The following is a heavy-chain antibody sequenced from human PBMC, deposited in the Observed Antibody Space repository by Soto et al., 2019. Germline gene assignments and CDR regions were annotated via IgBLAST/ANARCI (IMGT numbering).Heavy chain of an antibody. Sequence: PSETLSLTCAVSGDAFTSYYWSYIRQPPGTGLEWIGSIYSSGSANYNPSLKSRVTLSIDTSKNRICLNWNSVTASNTAVYFCARVGKTSSNDAFDIWGQGTMVTISS. CDR3: ARVGKTSSNDAFDI. V-gene: IGHV4-59*01. J-gene: IGHJ3*02. CDR1: GDAFTSYY. CDR2: IYSSGSA. D-gene: IGHD6-13*01.